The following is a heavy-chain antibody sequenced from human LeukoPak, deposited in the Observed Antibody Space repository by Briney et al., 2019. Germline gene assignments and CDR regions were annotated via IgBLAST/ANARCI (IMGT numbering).Heavy chain of an antibody. J-gene: IGHJ4*02. D-gene: IGHD6-19*01. V-gene: IGHV3-7*01. CDR3: ARDRAYSSFDY. CDR2: IKEDGSNT. CDR1: GFTFSSAW. Sequence: GGSLRLSCAASGFTFSSAWMDWVRQAPGKGREWVAKIKEDGSNTYYGDSVKGRFTISRDNAKNSLYLQMNNLRAEDTAVYFCARDRAYSSFDYWGRGTLVTVSS.